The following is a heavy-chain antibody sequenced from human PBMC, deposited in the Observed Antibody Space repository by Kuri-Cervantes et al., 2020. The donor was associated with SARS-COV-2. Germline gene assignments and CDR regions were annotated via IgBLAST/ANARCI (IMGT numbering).Heavy chain of an antibody. V-gene: IGHV3-33*08. CDR1: GFTFSNYA. CDR2: IWYDGSNK. CDR3: ARERHFDWLQGFDP. Sequence: LSLTCAASGFTFSNYAMHWVRQAPGKGLEWVAVIWYDGSNKYYADSVKGRFTISRDNSKNTLYLQMNILRAEDTAVYYCARERHFDWLQGFDPWGQGTLVTVSS. J-gene: IGHJ5*02. D-gene: IGHD3-9*01.